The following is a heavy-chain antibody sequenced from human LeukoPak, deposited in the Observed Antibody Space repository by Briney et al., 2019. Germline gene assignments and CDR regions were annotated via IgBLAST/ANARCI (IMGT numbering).Heavy chain of an antibody. D-gene: IGHD6-13*01. CDR3: ARYQGRQQRYYYYGMDV. CDR1: GLTFSSFP. J-gene: IGHJ6*02. V-gene: IGHV3-23*01. Sequence: QAGGSLRLSCAASGLTFSSFPMVWIRQAPGKGLEGVSAISGSGGSTYYADSVKGRFTISRDNSKNTLYLQMNSLRAEDTAVYYCARYQGRQQRYYYYGMDVWGQGTTVTVSS. CDR2: ISGSGGST.